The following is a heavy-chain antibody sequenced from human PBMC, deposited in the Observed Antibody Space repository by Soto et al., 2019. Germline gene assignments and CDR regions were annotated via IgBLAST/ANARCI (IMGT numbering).Heavy chain of an antibody. CDR1: GFAFSRYW. CDR3: ARVNDPDDY. Sequence: EVPLVESGGGLVQPGGSLRLSCAASGFAFSRYWMHWVRQAPGGGLMWVSRINDVATRTHSAASVKGRFTVSRDNAQNTVSLQMDRLREENTALYYCARVNDPDDYWGQGTLVIVSS. CDR2: INDVATRT. V-gene: IGHV3-74*01. J-gene: IGHJ4*02. D-gene: IGHD1-1*01.